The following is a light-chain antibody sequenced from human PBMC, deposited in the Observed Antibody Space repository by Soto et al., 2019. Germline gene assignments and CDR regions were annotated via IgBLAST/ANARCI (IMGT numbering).Light chain of an antibody. Sequence: EIVLTQSPATLSLSPGERATLSCRASQSVSSYLAWYQQKPGQAPRLLIYDASNRATGIPTRFSGSGSGTDFTLTISSLEPEDFAVYYCQHRSNWPTFGGGTKVEMK. CDR1: QSVSSY. V-gene: IGKV3-11*01. CDR2: DAS. CDR3: QHRSNWPT. J-gene: IGKJ4*01.